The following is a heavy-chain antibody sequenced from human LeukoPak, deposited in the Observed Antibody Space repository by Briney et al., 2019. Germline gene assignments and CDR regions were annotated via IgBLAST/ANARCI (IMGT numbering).Heavy chain of an antibody. Sequence: SVKVSCKASGGTFSSYAISWVRQAPGQGLEWMGGIIPIFGTANYAQKFQGRVTITTDESTSTAYKELSSLRSEDTAVYYCARDPHYYDSSGILEDWGQGTLVTVSS. CDR1: GGTFSSYA. J-gene: IGHJ4*02. D-gene: IGHD3-22*01. CDR3: ARDPHYYDSSGILED. CDR2: IIPIFGTA. V-gene: IGHV1-69*05.